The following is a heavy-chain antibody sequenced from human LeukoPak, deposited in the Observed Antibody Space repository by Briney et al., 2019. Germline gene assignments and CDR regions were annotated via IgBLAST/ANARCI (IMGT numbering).Heavy chain of an antibody. D-gene: IGHD5-18*01. CDR3: ARDNTADGPFDY. CDR2: INPSCGRS. V-gene: IGHV1-46*01. J-gene: IGHJ4*02. Sequence: ASEKVSCKASGHTFTIYYMHWVRQAPGQGLEWMGIINPSCGRSNYAKKFQGRVTMTRDTSTSAVYMELSSLRSEDTAMYYCARDNTADGPFDYWGQGTLVTVSS. CDR1: GHTFTIYY.